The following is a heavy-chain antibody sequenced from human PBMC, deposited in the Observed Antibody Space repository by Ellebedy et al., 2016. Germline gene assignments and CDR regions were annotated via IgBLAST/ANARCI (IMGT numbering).Heavy chain of an antibody. CDR2: ILYDGSDK. CDR3: ARDGGSLYFDY. J-gene: IGHJ4*02. D-gene: IGHD3-16*01. Sequence: GGSLRLSCAVSGFTFSNYGMHWVRQAPGKGLEWVAIILYDGSDKYYADSVKGRFTISRDNSKNTLYLQMNSLRAEDTAVYYCARDGGSLYFDYWGQGTLVTVSS. CDR1: GFTFSNYG. V-gene: IGHV3-33*05.